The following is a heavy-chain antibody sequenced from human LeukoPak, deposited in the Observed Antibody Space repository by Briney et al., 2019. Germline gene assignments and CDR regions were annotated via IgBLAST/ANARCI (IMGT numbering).Heavy chain of an antibody. J-gene: IGHJ4*02. CDR3: AKVRVYYDFWSGLDY. V-gene: IGHV3-30*18. CDR2: ISSDGNNR. D-gene: IGHD3-3*01. CDR1: GFTFSSSV. Sequence: GKSLRLSCAASGFTFSSSVMHWVRQAPGKGLEWVAGISSDGNNRYYVDSVKGRFTISRDNSKNTLYPQMNSLRAEDTAVYYCAKVRVYYDFWSGLDYWGQGTLVTVSS.